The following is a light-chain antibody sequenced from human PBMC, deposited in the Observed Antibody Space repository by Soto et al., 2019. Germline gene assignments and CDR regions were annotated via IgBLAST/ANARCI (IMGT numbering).Light chain of an antibody. CDR1: QSISSN. CDR3: QQYNDWPPGFT. J-gene: IGKJ3*01. V-gene: IGKV3-15*01. CDR2: GAS. Sequence: EIVMTQSPATLSVSPGERATLSCRASQSISSNLAWYQQKPGQAPRLLIYGASTRATGIPARFSGSGSGSEFTLPIAGLQSEDFAVYYCQQYNDWPPGFTFGPGTKVDIK.